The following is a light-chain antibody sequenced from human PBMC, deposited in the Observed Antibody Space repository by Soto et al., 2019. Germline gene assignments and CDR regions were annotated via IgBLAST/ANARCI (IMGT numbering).Light chain of an antibody. CDR2: DAS. CDR1: QAINTY. J-gene: IGKJ4*02. CDR3: QHLNSYPLT. V-gene: IGKV1-9*01. Sequence: DIQLTQSPSFLSASVGDRVTITCRASQAINTYFAWYQQKPGTAPKLLIYDASTLKSGVPSRFSGSGSGTEFSLTNSNLQPGDFATYYCQHLNSYPLTFGGGTKVELK.